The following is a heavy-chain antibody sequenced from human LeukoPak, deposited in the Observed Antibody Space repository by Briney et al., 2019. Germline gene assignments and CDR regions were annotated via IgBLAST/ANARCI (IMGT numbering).Heavy chain of an antibody. J-gene: IGHJ4*02. D-gene: IGHD3-10*01. CDR2: IHYSGIT. CDR1: GDSISNYY. CDR3: ARRGNYASGTFYDDY. V-gene: IGHV4-59*08. Sequence: PSETLSLTCTVSGDSISNYYWSWIRQPPGRGLEWIGYIHYSGITKHNPSLKSRATISVDTSKSQFSLKLRSVTAADTAVYYCARRGNYASGTFYDDYWGQGTLVTVSS.